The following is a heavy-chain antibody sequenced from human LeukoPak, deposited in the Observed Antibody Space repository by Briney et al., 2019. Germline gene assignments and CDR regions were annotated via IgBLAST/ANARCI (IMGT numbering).Heavy chain of an antibody. D-gene: IGHD1-26*01. CDR1: GGTFSSYA. J-gene: IGHJ3*02. CDR2: IIPIFGTA. Sequence: SVKVSCKASGGTFSSYAISWVRHAPGQGLEWMGGIIPIFGTANYAQKFQGRVTITADESTSTAYMELSSLRSEDTAVYYCARAPLGATQGAFDIWGQGTMVTVSS. V-gene: IGHV1-69*01. CDR3: ARAPLGATQGAFDI.